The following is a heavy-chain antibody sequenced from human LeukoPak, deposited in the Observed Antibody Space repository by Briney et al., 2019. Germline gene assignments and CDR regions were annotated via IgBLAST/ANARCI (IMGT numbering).Heavy chain of an antibody. CDR2: ISSSGSAI. V-gene: IGHV3-11*01. Sequence: GGSLRLSCAASGFTFSDYYMSWIRQAPGKGLEWVSYISSSGSAIYYADSVKGRFTISRDNAKNSLYLQMNSLRAEDTAVYYCARDPPRDIVATTGGSLDYWGQGTLVTVSS. CDR3: ARDPPRDIVATTGGSLDY. J-gene: IGHJ4*02. CDR1: GFTFSDYY. D-gene: IGHD5-12*01.